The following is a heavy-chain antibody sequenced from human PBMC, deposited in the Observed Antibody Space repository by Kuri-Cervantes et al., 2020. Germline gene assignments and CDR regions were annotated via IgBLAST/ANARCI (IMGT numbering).Heavy chain of an antibody. D-gene: IGHD6-25*01. V-gene: IGHV3-30-3*01. J-gene: IGHJ6*03. CDR2: ISYDGSNK. CDR1: GFTFSSYA. Sequence: GGSLRLSCAASGFTFSSYAMHWVRQAPGKGLEGVAVISYDGSNKYYADSVKGRFTISRDNSKNTLYLQMNSLRAEDTAVYYCARDRQAVYMDVWGKGTTVTVSS. CDR3: ARDRQAVYMDV.